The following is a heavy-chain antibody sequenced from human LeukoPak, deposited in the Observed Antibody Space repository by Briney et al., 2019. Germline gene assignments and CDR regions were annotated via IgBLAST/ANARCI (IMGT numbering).Heavy chain of an antibody. D-gene: IGHD6-6*01. CDR3: AKDLAALLYSSSGDY. CDR1: GFTFSDHY. V-gene: IGHV3-23*01. CDR2: ISGSGGST. J-gene: IGHJ4*02. Sequence: GGSLRLSCAASGFTFSDHYMDWVRQAPGKGLEWVSAISGSGGSTYYADSVKGRFTISRDNSKNTLYLQMNSLRAEDTAVYYCAKDLAALLYSSSGDYWGQGTLVTVSS.